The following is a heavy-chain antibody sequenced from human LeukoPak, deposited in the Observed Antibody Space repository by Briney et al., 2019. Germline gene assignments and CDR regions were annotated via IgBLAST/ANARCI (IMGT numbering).Heavy chain of an antibody. Sequence: ASVKVSCKASGYTFTIYYMHWVRQAPGQGLEWMGIINPSGGSTSYAQKFQGRVTMTRDTSTSTVYMELSSLRSEDTAVYYCARVVTRDPELIDAFDIWGQGTMVTVSS. J-gene: IGHJ3*02. CDR2: INPSGGST. V-gene: IGHV1-46*01. D-gene: IGHD1-26*01. CDR3: ARVVTRDPELIDAFDI. CDR1: GYTFTIYY.